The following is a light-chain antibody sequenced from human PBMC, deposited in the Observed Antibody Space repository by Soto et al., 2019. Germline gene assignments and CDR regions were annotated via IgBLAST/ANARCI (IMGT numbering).Light chain of an antibody. V-gene: IGKV1-5*03. J-gene: IGKJ4*01. Sequence: DIQMIQSPSTLSASIGDRVTITCRASQSLSVWLAWYRQIPGQAPEVLISQVSTLERGVLSRFSGRGSGTEFTLSISSLQPDDAATYDCQQYMSFPLSLGGGTKVEI. CDR1: QSLSVW. CDR2: QVS. CDR3: QQYMSFPLS.